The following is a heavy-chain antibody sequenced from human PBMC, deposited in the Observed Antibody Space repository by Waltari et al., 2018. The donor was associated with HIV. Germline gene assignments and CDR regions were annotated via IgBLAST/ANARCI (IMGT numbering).Heavy chain of an antibody. CDR2: IWYDGSNK. D-gene: IGHD3-22*01. CDR1: GVPFSRYG. J-gene: IGHJ3*02. V-gene: IGHV3-33*01. Sequence: QVQLVESGGGVVQPGRSLMFSCAASGVPFSRYGLTWFPRAPGKGLEWVAVIWYDGSNKYYADSVKGRFTISRDNSKNTLYLQMNSLRAEDTAVYYCAREVDSSGYPDAFDIWGQGTMVTVSS. CDR3: AREVDSSGYPDAFDI.